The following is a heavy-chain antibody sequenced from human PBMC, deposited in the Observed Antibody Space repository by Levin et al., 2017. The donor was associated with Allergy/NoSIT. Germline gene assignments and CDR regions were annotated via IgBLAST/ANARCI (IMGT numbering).Heavy chain of an antibody. V-gene: IGHV3-30*18. Sequence: GESLKISCAASGFTFSCYGMHWVRQAPGKGLEWVAVISSDGRKKFYADSGKGRFTISRDNSKNTLDLQMNSLRAEDTAVYYCAKDVYGSGWYPLGNDAFEMWGQGTKVSVSS. CDR3: AKDVYGSGWYPLGNDAFEM. CDR2: ISSDGRKK. CDR1: GFTFSCYG. D-gene: IGHD6-19*01. J-gene: IGHJ3*02.